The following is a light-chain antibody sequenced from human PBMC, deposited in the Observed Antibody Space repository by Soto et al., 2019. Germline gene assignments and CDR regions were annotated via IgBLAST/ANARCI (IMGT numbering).Light chain of an antibody. CDR1: TSNIGAGYD. CDR2: GNT. V-gene: IGLV1-40*01. CDR3: QSFDISLYVI. Sequence: QSVLTQPPSASGTPGQGVTISCSGSTSNIGAGYDVHWYQQLPGTVPKLLIYGNTNRPSGVPDRFSASKSGTSASLVITGLQAEDEADYYCQSFDISLYVIFGGGTKLTVL. J-gene: IGLJ2*01.